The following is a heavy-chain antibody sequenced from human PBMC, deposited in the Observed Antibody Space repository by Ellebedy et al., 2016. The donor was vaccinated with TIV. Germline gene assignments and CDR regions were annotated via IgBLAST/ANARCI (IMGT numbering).Heavy chain of an antibody. CDR1: GFEFDNFA. J-gene: IGHJ1*01. CDR3: ARGSDESHGLGNYFHD. D-gene: IGHD3-16*01. V-gene: IGHV3-23*01. CDR2: LSGSGWMK. Sequence: PGGSLRLSCIGSGFEFDNFAMSWVRQAPGKGLEWVAGLSGSGWMKSYTDSVEGRFTVSRDNANDEVSLQMDGLRADDTAVYYCARGSDESHGLGNYFHDWGQGTLVTVSS.